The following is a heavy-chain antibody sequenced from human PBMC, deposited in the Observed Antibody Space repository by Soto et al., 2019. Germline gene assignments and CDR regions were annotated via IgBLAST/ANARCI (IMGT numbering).Heavy chain of an antibody. CDR3: AREVVVVITIYYYYYGMDV. J-gene: IGHJ6*02. Sequence: EVQLVQSGGGLVKPGGSLRISCAASGFTFSDHYMDWVRQAPGKGLEWVGRTRNKANSYTTEYAASVKGRFTISRDDSKNSLYLQMNSLKTEDTAVYYCAREVVVVITIYYYYYGMDVWGQGTTVTVSS. CDR2: TRNKANSYTT. CDR1: GFTFSDHY. V-gene: IGHV3-72*01. D-gene: IGHD3-22*01.